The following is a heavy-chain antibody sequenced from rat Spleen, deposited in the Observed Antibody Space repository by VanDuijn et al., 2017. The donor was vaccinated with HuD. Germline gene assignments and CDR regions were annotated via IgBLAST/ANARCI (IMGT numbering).Heavy chain of an antibody. D-gene: IGHD1-12*01. Sequence: EVQLVESGGGLVQPGRSLKLSCAASGFTFSDYNMAWVRQAPKKGLEWVATISYDGSSTYYRDSVKGRFTISRDNAKSTLYLQMDSLRSEDTTTYYCARASYDAPFAYWGQGVMVTVSS. V-gene: IGHV5-7*01. J-gene: IGHJ2*01. CDR2: ISYDGSST. CDR3: ARASYDAPFAY. CDR1: GFTFSDYN.